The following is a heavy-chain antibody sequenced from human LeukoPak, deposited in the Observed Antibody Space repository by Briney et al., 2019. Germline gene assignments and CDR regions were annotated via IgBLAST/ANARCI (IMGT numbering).Heavy chain of an antibody. CDR3: AKDSNDYGDYNYFDF. D-gene: IGHD4-17*01. CDR2: IWYDGSKT. CDR1: GFTFTGCH. J-gene: IGHJ4*02. V-gene: IGHV3-33*06. Sequence: GGSLRLSCAASGFTFTGCHIHWVRRAPGKGLEWVALIWYDGSKTYYADSVKGRFTVSRDNSKNTLYLQMGSLRAEDTAVYYCAKDSNDYGDYNYFDFWGQGTLVTVSS.